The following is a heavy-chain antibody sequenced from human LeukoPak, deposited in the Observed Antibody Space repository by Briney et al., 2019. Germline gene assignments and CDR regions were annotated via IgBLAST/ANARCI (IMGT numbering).Heavy chain of an antibody. CDR1: GLTFSSYS. CDR3: AREYSSSSGKALAY. Sequence: SGGSLRLSCAASGLTFSSYSMNWVRQAPGKGLEWVSYISSSGSTLHYADSVKGRFTISRDSAKSSLYLQLNSLRDEDTAVYYCAREYSSSSGKALAYWGQGTLVTVSS. D-gene: IGHD6-6*01. J-gene: IGHJ4*02. V-gene: IGHV3-48*02. CDR2: ISSSGSTL.